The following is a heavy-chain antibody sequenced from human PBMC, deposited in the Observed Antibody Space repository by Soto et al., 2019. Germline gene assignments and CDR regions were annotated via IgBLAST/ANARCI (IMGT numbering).Heavy chain of an antibody. CDR3: ARSAMVVVVDDAFDI. CDR2: IIPIFGTA. D-gene: IGHD3-22*01. J-gene: IGHJ3*02. CDR1: GGTFSSYA. Sequence: GASVKVSCKASGGTFSSYAISWVRQAPGQGLEWMGGIIPIFGTANYAQKFQGRVTITADESTSTAYMELSSLRSEDTAVYYCARSAMVVVVDDAFDIWGQGTMVTVSS. V-gene: IGHV1-69*13.